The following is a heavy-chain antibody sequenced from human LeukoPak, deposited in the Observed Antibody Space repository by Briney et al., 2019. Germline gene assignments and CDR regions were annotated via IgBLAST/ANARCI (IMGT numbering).Heavy chain of an antibody. D-gene: IGHD3-22*01. V-gene: IGHV1-69*13. CDR3: ARADSSGYYYPTDY. CDR2: IIPIFGTA. Sequence: GASVKVSCKASGGTFSSYAISWVRQAPGQGLEWMGGIIPIFGTANYAQKFQGRVMITADESTSTAYMELSSLRSGDTAVYYCARADSSGYYYPTDYWGQGTLVTVSS. J-gene: IGHJ4*02. CDR1: GGTFSSYA.